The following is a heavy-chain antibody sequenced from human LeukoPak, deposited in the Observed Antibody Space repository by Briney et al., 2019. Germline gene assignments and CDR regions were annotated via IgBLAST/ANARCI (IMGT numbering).Heavy chain of an antibody. D-gene: IGHD3-16*02. CDR2: IYHSGST. Sequence: SGTLSLTCAVSGGSIRSNNWWSWVRQPPGKGLEWIGEIYHSGSTNYNPSLKSRVTISVDTSKNQFSLKLSSVTAADTAVYYCARGRYDYVWGSYRYFDYWGQGTLVTVSS. J-gene: IGHJ4*02. V-gene: IGHV4-4*02. CDR1: GGSIRSNNW. CDR3: ARGRYDYVWGSYRYFDY.